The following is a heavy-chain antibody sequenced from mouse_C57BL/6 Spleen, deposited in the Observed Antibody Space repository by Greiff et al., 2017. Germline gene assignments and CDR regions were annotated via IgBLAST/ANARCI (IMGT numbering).Heavy chain of an antibody. D-gene: IGHD2-1*01. Sequence: QVQLQQPGAELVRPGTSVTLSCKASGYTFTSYWMHWVKQRPGQGLEWIGVIDPSASYTNYNQKFKGKATLTVDTSSSTAYMQLSSLTSEDSAVYDCALIYYGNYVVAYWGQGTLVTVSA. CDR1: GYTFTSYW. V-gene: IGHV1-59*01. CDR3: ALIYYGNYVVAY. J-gene: IGHJ3*01. CDR2: IDPSASYT.